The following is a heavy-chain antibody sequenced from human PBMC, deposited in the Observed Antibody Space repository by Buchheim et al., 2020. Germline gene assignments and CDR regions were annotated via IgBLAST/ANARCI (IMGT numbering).Heavy chain of an antibody. J-gene: IGHJ4*02. CDR2: ISSSGTP. CDR1: GGSISRYY. Sequence: QVQLQESGPGLVKPSETLSLTCTVSGGSISRYYWSWIRLSPEKGLEWLGYISSSGTPNYNPTLQSRLTISVDVSKNQFSLKLSSVTAADTAVYYCARWGSYRNYFDYWGQGTL. V-gene: IGHV4-59*01. D-gene: IGHD1-26*01. CDR3: ARWGSYRNYFDY.